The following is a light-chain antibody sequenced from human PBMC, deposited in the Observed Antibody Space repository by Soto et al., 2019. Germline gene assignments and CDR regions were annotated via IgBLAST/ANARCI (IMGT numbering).Light chain of an antibody. V-gene: IGLV2-8*01. CDR1: SSYVGGYNY. Sequence: QSALTQPPSASGSLGQSVTISCTGTSSYVGGYNYVSWHQQDPGKAPKVMIYEVTKRPPGVPDRFSGSKSGNTASLTVSGLQAEDEADYYCSSFAGGGNPVLLGGGTKLTVL. J-gene: IGLJ2*01. CDR3: SSFAGGGNPVL. CDR2: EVT.